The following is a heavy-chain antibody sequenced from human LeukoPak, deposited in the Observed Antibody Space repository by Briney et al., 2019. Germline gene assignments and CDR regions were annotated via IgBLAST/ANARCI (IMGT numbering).Heavy chain of an antibody. CDR1: GGSISGSSYF. J-gene: IGHJ4*02. D-gene: IGHD3-22*01. CDR3: ARGDYDSSGYHLFDY. CDR2: INHSGST. V-gene: IGHV4-39*07. Sequence: PSETLSFTCTVSGGSISGSSYFWSWIRQPPGKGLEWIGEINHSGSTNYNPSLKSRVTISVDTSKNQFSLKLSSVTAADTAVYYCARGDYDSSGYHLFDYWGQGTLVTVSS.